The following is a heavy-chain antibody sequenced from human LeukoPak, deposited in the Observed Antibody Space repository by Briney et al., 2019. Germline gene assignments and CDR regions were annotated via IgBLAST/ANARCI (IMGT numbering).Heavy chain of an antibody. CDR1: GYTFIGYY. CDR3: ARADYGDYSTFDY. D-gene: IGHD4-17*01. V-gene: IGHV1-2*02. J-gene: IGHJ4*02. CDR2: INPNSGGT. Sequence: ASVKVSCKASGYTFIGYYMHWVRQAPGQGLEWMGWINPNSGGTNYAQKFQGRVTMTRDTSISTAYMELSRLRSDDTAVYYCARADYGDYSTFDYWGQGTLVTVSS.